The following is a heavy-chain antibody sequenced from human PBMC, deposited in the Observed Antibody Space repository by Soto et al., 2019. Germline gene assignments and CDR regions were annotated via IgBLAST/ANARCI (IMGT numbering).Heavy chain of an antibody. J-gene: IGHJ6*02. CDR1: GFNFSNHW. Sequence: GGSLRLSCAASGFNFSNHWMHWVRQRPAEGLVWVSRITSDGKSKAYAESVKGRFAISRDNAKNTLYLQMNGLTAEDTAVYYCAREGYCGGDCYHNYYYYGMGVWGQGTTVTVS. CDR2: ITSDGKSK. V-gene: IGHV3-74*01. D-gene: IGHD2-21*02. CDR3: AREGYCGGDCYHNYYYYGMGV.